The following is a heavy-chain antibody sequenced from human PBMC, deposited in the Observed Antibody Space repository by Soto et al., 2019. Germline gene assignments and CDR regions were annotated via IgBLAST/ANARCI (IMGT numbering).Heavy chain of an antibody. CDR3: TKDRKSGSGWYWDY. D-gene: IGHD6-19*01. CDR1: GFTFSSYA. J-gene: IGHJ4*02. V-gene: IGHV3-23*01. Sequence: GGSLRLSCAASGFTFSSYAMSWVRQAPGKGLEWVSAISASGSTTYYSDSVKGRFTISRDNSKNTLYLQMNSLRAEDTAVYYCTKDRKSGSGWYWDYWGQGTLVTVSS. CDR2: ISASGSTT.